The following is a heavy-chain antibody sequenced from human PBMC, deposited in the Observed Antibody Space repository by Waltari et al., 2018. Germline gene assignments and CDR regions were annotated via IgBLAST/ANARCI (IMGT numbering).Heavy chain of an antibody. J-gene: IGHJ4*02. V-gene: IGHV1-2*02. Sequence: QVQLVQSGAEVKKPGASVKVSCKASGYTFTGYYMHWVRQAPGQGLEWMGWINPNSGGTNYAQKLQGRVTMTRDTSISTAYMELSRLRSDDTAVYYCARDPTRYCSGGSCYSNDYWGQGTLVTVSS. CDR1: GYTFTGYY. D-gene: IGHD2-15*01. CDR3: ARDPTRYCSGGSCYSNDY. CDR2: INPNSGGT.